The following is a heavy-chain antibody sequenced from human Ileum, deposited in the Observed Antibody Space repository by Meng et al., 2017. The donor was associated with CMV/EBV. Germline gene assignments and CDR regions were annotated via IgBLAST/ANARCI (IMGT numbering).Heavy chain of an antibody. CDR2: IYWDEDK. V-gene: IGHV2-5*02. CDR3: ARSLYYSSYYFDY. Sequence: ITLKEAGPPLVKPTQTLPLTCTFSGFSFSTRGVGVGWIRQPPGKALEWLALIYWDEDKGYSPSLKRRLTITKDTSKNQVVLTMTNVGPVDTATYFCARSLYYSSYYFDYWGQGTLVTVSS. J-gene: IGHJ4*02. D-gene: IGHD3-16*01. CDR1: GFSFSTRGVG.